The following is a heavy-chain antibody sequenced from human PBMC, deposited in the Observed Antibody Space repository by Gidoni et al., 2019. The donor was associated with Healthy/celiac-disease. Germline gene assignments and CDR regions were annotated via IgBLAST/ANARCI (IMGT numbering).Heavy chain of an antibody. Sequence: QVQLQQWGAGLLKPSETLSLTCAVYGGSFSGYYWRWIRQPPGKGLEWIGEINHSGSTNYNPSLKSRVTISVDTSKNQFSLKLSSVTAADTAVYYCARGPRITMVRGVRRGSAPFDYWGQGTLVTVSS. CDR3: ARGPRITMVRGVRRGSAPFDY. CDR2: INHSGST. V-gene: IGHV4-34*01. CDR1: GGSFSGYY. J-gene: IGHJ4*02. D-gene: IGHD3-10*01.